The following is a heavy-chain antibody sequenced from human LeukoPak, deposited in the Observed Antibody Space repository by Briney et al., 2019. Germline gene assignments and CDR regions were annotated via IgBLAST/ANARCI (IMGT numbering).Heavy chain of an antibody. CDR2: IIPILGIA. V-gene: IGHV1-69*04. CDR3: AREPLKDTAMATVEAFDI. D-gene: IGHD5-18*01. J-gene: IGHJ3*02. CDR1: GGTFSSYA. Sequence: SVKVSCKASGGTFSSYAISWVRQAPGQGLEWMGRIIPILGIANYAQKFQGRVTITADKSTSTAYMELSSLRSEDTAVYYCAREPLKDTAMATVEAFDIWGQGTMVTVSS.